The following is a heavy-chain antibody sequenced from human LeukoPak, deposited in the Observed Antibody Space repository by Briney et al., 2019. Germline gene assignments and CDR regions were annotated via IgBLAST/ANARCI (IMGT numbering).Heavy chain of an antibody. CDR1: GFTFSDHY. Sequence: GGSLRLSCAASGFTFSDHYMSWIRQAPGKGLEWLSSISSSGSAIYYADSVKGRFTISRDNAKNSLYLQMNSLRAEDTALYYCAKGYGSGSYYKYYFDYWGQGTLVTVSS. V-gene: IGHV3-11*01. CDR3: AKGYGSGSYYKYYFDY. J-gene: IGHJ4*02. CDR2: ISSSGSAI. D-gene: IGHD3-10*01.